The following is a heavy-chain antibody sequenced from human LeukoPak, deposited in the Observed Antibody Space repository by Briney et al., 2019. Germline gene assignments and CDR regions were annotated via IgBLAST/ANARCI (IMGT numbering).Heavy chain of an antibody. D-gene: IGHD5/OR15-5a*01. Sequence: GGTLRLSCAASGFTFSSYGMHWVRQAPGKGLEWVAFIRYDGSIKYYADSVKGRFTISRDNSKNTLYLQMNSLRAEDTAVYYCAKDTVKVSTIRRVPHYMDVWGKGTTVTISS. CDR1: GFTFSSYG. V-gene: IGHV3-30*02. CDR3: AKDTVKVSTIRRVPHYMDV. CDR2: IRYDGSIK. J-gene: IGHJ6*03.